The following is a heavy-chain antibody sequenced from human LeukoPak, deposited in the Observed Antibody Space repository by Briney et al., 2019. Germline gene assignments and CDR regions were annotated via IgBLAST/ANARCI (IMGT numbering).Heavy chain of an antibody. CDR2: MNPQRLYT. D-gene: IGHD4-11*01. CDR1: GYRFPNYY. Sequence: AAVPVSCKPSGYRFPNYYIYWVRQAPGPGMEWMGLMNPQRLYTGYAQKFRSRFTITRDTSITTASMELSSLRSDDTAVYYCARGPNYSNFGSAYYDYMDVWGKGTTVTVSS. CDR3: ARGPNYSNFGSAYYDYMDV. J-gene: IGHJ6*03. V-gene: IGHV1-8*03.